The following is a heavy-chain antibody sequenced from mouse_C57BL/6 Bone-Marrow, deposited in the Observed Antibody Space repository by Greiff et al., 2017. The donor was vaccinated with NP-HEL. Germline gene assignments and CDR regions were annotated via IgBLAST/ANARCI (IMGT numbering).Heavy chain of an antibody. J-gene: IGHJ3*01. D-gene: IGHD2-3*01. CDR3: ARWDGYYWFAY. V-gene: IGHV1-20*01. CDR2: INPYNGDT. Sequence: VQLQQSGPELVKPGDSVKISCKASGYSFTGYFMNWVMQSHGKSLEWIGRINPYNGDTFYNQKFKGKATLTVDKSSSTAHMELRSLTSEDSAVYYCARWDGYYWFAYWGQGTRVTVSA. CDR1: GYSFTGYF.